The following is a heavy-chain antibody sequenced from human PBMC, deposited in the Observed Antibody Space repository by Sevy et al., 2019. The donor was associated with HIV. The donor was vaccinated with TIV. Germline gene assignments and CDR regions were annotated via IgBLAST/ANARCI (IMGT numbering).Heavy chain of an antibody. Sequence: GGSLRLSCAASGFTFSSYAMSRVRQAPRKGLEWVSNIISSGSSKYYADSVKGRFTISRDNAKNSLFLQMNSLRAEDTAVYYCARGPHHYYDSSAFFDYWGQGTLVTVSS. V-gene: IGHV3-48*03. CDR3: ARGPHHYYDSSAFFDY. CDR2: IISSGSSK. J-gene: IGHJ4*02. CDR1: GFTFSSYA. D-gene: IGHD3-22*01.